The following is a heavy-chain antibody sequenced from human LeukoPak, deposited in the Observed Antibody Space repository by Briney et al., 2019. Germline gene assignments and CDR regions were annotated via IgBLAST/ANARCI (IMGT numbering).Heavy chain of an antibody. CDR3: ARDSRSSYWTLGY. CDR1: GGTVNSYA. V-gene: IGHV1-69*13. J-gene: IGHJ4*02. D-gene: IGHD1-26*01. Sequence: SVKVSCKASGGTVNSYAISWVRQAPGQGLEWMGGTIPIFGTANYAQKFQGRVTITADESTSTAYMELSSLRSDDTAVYYCARDSRSSYWTLGYWGQGTLVTVSS. CDR2: TIPIFGTA.